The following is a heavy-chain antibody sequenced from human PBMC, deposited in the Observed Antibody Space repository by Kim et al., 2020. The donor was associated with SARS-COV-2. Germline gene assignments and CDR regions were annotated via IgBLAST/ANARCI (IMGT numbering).Heavy chain of an antibody. D-gene: IGHD3-10*01. Sequence: SETLSLTCTVSGGSISSGGYYWSWIRQHPGKGLEWIGYIYYSGSTYYNPSLKSRVTISVDTSKNQFSLKLSSVTAADTAVYYCARGPIAGWFDPWGQGTLVTVSS. CDR3: ARGPIAGWFDP. J-gene: IGHJ5*02. CDR1: GGSISSGGYY. CDR2: IYYSGST. V-gene: IGHV4-31*03.